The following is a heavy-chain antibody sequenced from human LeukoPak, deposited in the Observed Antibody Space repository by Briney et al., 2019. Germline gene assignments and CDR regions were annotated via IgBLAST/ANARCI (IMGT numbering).Heavy chain of an antibody. J-gene: IGHJ4*02. Sequence: PSETLSLTCTVSGGSISSYFWTWIRQPPGKGLEWIGYIYYSGSTNYNPSLKSRVTISVDTSKNQFSLKLRSVTAADTAVYYCARSQVTAMIERWGQGILVTVSS. D-gene: IGHD5-18*01. CDR3: ARSQVTAMIER. CDR2: IYYSGST. V-gene: IGHV4-59*01. CDR1: GGSISSYF.